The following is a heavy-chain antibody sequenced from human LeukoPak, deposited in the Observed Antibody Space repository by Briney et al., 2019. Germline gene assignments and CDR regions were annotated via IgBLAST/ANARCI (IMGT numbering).Heavy chain of an antibody. D-gene: IGHD4-23*01. J-gene: IGHJ5*02. CDR3: VRVRVGGTDRWFDP. Sequence: GGSLRLSCAASGFTLSNYWMHWVRQAPGKGLVWVSRINSDGSITTYVDSVKGRFTISRDNAKNTLYLQMNSLRPEDTAVYYCVRVRVGGTDRWFDPWGQGTLVTVSS. V-gene: IGHV3-74*01. CDR2: INSDGSIT. CDR1: GFTLSNYW.